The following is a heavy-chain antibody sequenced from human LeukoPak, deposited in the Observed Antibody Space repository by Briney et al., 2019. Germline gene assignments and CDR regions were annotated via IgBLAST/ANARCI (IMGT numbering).Heavy chain of an antibody. CDR3: TRDRSRAEDD. J-gene: IGHJ4*02. CDR1: GFTFDDYA. Sequence: SLRLSCAASGFTFDDYAMHWVRQAPGKGLEWVSGISWNSGSIDYADSVKGRFTISRDDANNLLYLQMNSLRGEDTAVYYCTRDRSRAEDDWGQGTLVTVSS. D-gene: IGHD1-14*01. V-gene: IGHV3-9*01. CDR2: ISWNSGSI.